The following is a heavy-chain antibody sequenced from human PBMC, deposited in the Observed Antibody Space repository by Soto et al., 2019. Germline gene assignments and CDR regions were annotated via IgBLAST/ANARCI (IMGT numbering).Heavy chain of an antibody. CDR3: AKGSTNASPYYFDH. J-gene: IGHJ4*02. CDR1: ASTFKTYI. V-gene: IGHV3-23*01. D-gene: IGHD2-8*01. Sequence: EVQCLQSGGCMAQPGGALRLYCTGSASTFKTYIRAWVRQAPGGGLEWIYAISGGGSSTFSADSVNDRFTISRDNSNSTLYLQMDSLRAEDTAVYFCAKGSTNASPYYFDHWGQGTLVTVSS. CDR2: ISGGGSST.